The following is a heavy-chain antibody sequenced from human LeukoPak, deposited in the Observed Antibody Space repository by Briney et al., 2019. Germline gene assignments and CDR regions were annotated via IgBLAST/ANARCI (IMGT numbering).Heavy chain of an antibody. CDR3: ARDNSSGWYGGWFDP. CDR1: GYTFTGYY. D-gene: IGHD6-19*01. V-gene: IGHV1-2*04. CDR2: INPNSGGT. Sequence: ASVKVSCKASGYTFTGYYMHWVRQAPGQGLEWMGWINPNSGGTNYAQKFQGWVTMTRDTSISTAYMELSRLRSDDTAVYYCARDNSSGWYGGWFDPWGQGTLVTVSS. J-gene: IGHJ5*02.